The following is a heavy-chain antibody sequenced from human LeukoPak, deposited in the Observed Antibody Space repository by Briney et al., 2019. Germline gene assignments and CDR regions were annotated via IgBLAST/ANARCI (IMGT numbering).Heavy chain of an antibody. CDR1: GFTFSIYS. CDR3: ARGSNLGLNSFYVEY. CDR2: ISSSSTFI. V-gene: IGHV3-21*06. J-gene: IGHJ4*02. D-gene: IGHD3-16*01. Sequence: PGGSLRLSCAASGFTFSIYSMNWVRQAPGKGLEWVPSISSSSTFIYYADSVKGRFTISRDNANNSLYLQMNSLGVEDTAVYYCARGSNLGLNSFYVEYWGQGALVTVSS.